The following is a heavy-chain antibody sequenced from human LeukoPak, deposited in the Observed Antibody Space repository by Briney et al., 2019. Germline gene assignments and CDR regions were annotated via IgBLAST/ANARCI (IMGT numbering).Heavy chain of an antibody. V-gene: IGHV4-59*01. CDR2: IYYSGST. J-gene: IGHJ4*02. D-gene: IGHD5-24*01. Sequence: SGTLSLTCTVSGGSISSYYWSRIRQPPGKGLEWIGYIYYSGSTNYNPSLKSRVTISVDTSKNQFSLKLSSVTAADTAVYYCARDGEMATSPFGYWGQGTLVTVSS. CDR1: GGSISSYY. CDR3: ARDGEMATSPFGY.